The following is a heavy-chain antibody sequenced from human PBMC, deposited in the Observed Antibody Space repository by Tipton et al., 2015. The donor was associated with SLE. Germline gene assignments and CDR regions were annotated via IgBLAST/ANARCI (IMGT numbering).Heavy chain of an antibody. J-gene: IGHJ4*02. V-gene: IGHV4-61*08. CDR3: TRGGIYHDDSGNFDY. CDR2: VYDIDST. CDR1: GGSISGGGYS. D-gene: IGHD3-22*01. Sequence: TLSLTCAVSGGSISGGGYSWSWIRQPPGKGLEWIGYVYDIDSTNYNPSLKSRVTISLDPSKNQFSLKLSSVTAADTAIYYCTRGGIYHDDSGNFDYWGQGTLVTASS.